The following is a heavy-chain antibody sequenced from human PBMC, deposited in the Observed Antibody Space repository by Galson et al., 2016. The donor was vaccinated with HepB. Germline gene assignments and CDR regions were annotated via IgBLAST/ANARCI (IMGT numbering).Heavy chain of an antibody. D-gene: IGHD6-13*01. Sequence: ETLSLTCTVSGGSISSSSSYWGWIRQPPGKGLEWIGSIHYSGSTYYNPSLKSRVTMSVDTSKNQFSLKLSSVTAADTAVYYCVAGYSSSWTGVDYWGQGALVSVSS. CDR2: IHYSGST. J-gene: IGHJ4*02. V-gene: IGHV4-39*01. CDR1: GGSISSSSSY. CDR3: VAGYSSSWTGVDY.